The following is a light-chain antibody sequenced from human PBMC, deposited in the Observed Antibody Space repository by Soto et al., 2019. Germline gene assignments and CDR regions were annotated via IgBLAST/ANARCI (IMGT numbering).Light chain of an antibody. Sequence: QSALTQPPSASGSPGQSVTISCTGTSSDVGGYNYVSWYQQHPGKAPKLIIYEVIKRPSGVPDRFSGSKSGNTASLTVSGLQAEDEADYYCSSYEGSNNVVFGGGTKVTVL. CDR2: EVI. J-gene: IGLJ2*01. CDR1: SSDVGGYNY. V-gene: IGLV2-8*01. CDR3: SSYEGSNNVV.